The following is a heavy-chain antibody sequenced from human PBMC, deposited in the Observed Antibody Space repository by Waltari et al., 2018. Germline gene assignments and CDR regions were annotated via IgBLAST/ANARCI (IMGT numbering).Heavy chain of an antibody. Sequence: QLQLQESGPGLVKPSETLSLTCSVSGVSITTTRHYWGWIRQPPGQGLEWIGTMSYSGATYSGPSLKSRVTISGDTSKNQLSLRLGSVAAADTAVYYCATYIGASVGTAAYDVWGQGTMVTVSA. CDR1: GVSITTTRHY. CDR3: ATYIGASVGTAAYDV. CDR2: MSYSGAT. D-gene: IGHD5-12*01. V-gene: IGHV4-39*01. J-gene: IGHJ3*01.